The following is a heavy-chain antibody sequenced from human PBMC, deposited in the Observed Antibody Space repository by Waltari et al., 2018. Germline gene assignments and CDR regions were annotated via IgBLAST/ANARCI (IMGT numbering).Heavy chain of an antibody. CDR1: GGSFSGYY. CDR3: AGGFDGSGWPPGDN. Sequence: QVQLQQWGAGLLKPSETLSLTCAVYGGSFSGYYWGWIRQPPGEGLEWIGDINQSGRNNYKPPLKSRVTLSVDTAKNQFSLKLGSVTAAATAVYYCAGGFDGSGWPPGDNWGQGTLVTVSS. J-gene: IGHJ4*02. D-gene: IGHD6-19*01. CDR2: INQSGRN. V-gene: IGHV4-34*01.